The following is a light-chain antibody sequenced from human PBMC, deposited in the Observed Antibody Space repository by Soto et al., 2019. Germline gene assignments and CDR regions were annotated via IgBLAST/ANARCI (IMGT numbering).Light chain of an antibody. CDR3: HQYYYWPWT. CDR1: QSVTSTY. CDR2: GAS. V-gene: IGKV3-20*01. Sequence: EIVLTQSPGTLSLSPGEGATLSCRASQSVTSTYLAWYQQKPGQAPRLLMYGASSRATGIPDRFSGSGSGAEFTLTISSLQSEDFAVYYWHQYYYWPWTFGQGTKVDIK. J-gene: IGKJ1*01.